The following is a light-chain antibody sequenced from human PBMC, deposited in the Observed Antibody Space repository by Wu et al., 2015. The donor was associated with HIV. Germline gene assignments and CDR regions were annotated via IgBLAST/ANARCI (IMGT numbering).Light chain of an antibody. J-gene: IGKJ5*01. CDR1: QSVSSS. V-gene: IGKV3-11*01. Sequence: EVVLTQSPATVSLSPGERATLSCRASQSVSSSLAWYQQKPGQAPRLLIFDASNRATGIPDRFSGSGSGTDFTLTISSLEPEDFAIYYCQQYTNWPLTFGQGTRLEIK. CDR2: DAS. CDR3: QQYTNWPLT.